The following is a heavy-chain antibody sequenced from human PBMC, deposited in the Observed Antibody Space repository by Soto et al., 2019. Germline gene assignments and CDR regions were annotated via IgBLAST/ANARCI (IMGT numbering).Heavy chain of an antibody. Sequence: QITLKESGPTLVKPTQTLTLTCTFSGFSLSTSGVGVGWIRQPPGKALEWLALIYWDDDKRYSPSLKSRLTXXKDTSKNQVVLTMTNMDPVDTATYYCARYYYGMDVWGQGTTVTVSS. CDR2: IYWDDDK. V-gene: IGHV2-5*02. CDR3: ARYYYGMDV. CDR1: GFSLSTSGVG. J-gene: IGHJ6*02.